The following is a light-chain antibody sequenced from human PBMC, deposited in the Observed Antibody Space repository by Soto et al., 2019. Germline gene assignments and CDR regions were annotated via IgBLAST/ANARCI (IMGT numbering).Light chain of an antibody. CDR1: QNVSSNL. CDR3: QKYGNFWT. Sequence: TVLTQSPGTLSLSPGERATLSCRASQNVSSNLLVWYQQHPGQAPRLLIYGASSRATGIPDGFSGSVSGTDFSLNIRRLEPDDCAVYYCQKYGNFWTFGQGAKVEIK. CDR2: GAS. V-gene: IGKV3-20*01. J-gene: IGKJ1*01.